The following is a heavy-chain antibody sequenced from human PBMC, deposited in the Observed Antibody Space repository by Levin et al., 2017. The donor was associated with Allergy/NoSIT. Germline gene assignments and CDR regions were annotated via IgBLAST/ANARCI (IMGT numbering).Heavy chain of an antibody. D-gene: IGHD3-22*01. CDR3: ARDRHPLKVVEDAFDS. Sequence: GESLKISCAASGFTFSSYSMNWVRQAPGKGLEWVSYISSSSSTIYYADSVKGRFTISRDNAKNSLYLQMNSLRDEDTAVYYCARDRHPLKVVEDAFDSWGQGTMVTVSS. J-gene: IGHJ3*02. CDR2: ISSSSSTI. V-gene: IGHV3-48*02. CDR1: GFTFSSYS.